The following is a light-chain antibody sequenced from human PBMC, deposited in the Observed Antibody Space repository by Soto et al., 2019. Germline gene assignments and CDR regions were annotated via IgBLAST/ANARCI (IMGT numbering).Light chain of an antibody. CDR1: SSDVGSYNL. CDR3: CSYALSATAV. J-gene: IGLJ2*01. Sequence: QSALTQPASVSGSPGQSITISCTGTSSDVGSYNLVSWYQQHPGKAPKLMIYEATKRPSGVSNRFPGSKSGNTASMTISGLQAEDEADYYCCSYALSATAVFGGGTKLTVL. V-gene: IGLV2-23*01. CDR2: EAT.